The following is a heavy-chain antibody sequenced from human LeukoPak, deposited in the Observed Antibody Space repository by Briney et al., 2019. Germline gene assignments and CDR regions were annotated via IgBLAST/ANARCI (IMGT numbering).Heavy chain of an antibody. J-gene: IGHJ6*02. CDR3: ANAFGDYYYGMDV. V-gene: IGHV3-23*01. CDR2: ISGSGGST. D-gene: IGHD3-16*01. CDR1: GFTFSSYA. Sequence: GGSLRLSCAASGFTFSSYAMSWVRQAPGKGLEWVSAISGSGGSTYYADSVKGRFTISGDNSKNTLYLQMNSLRAEDTAVYYCANAFGDYYYGMDVWGQGTTVTVSS.